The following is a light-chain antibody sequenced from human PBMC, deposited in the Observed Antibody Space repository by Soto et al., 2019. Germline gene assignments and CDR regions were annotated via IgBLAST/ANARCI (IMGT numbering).Light chain of an antibody. CDR2: GAS. V-gene: IGKV3-20*01. CDR1: QSVSSSY. CDR3: QQYGSSPRT. Sequence: EIVLTQSAGSLSLAPGERSTLSCRASQSVSSSYLAWYQQKPGQAPRLLIYGASSRATGIPDRFSGSGSGTDFTLTISRLEPEDFAVYYCQQYGSSPRTFGQGTNVDIK. J-gene: IGKJ1*01.